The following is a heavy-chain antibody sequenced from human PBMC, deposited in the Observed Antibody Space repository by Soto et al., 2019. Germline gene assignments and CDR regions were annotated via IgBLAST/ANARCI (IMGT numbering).Heavy chain of an antibody. CDR1: GFTFSSYG. D-gene: IGHD1-7*01. CDR3: AKDSAVTGTTFQYFDY. Sequence: GGSLRLSCAASGFTFSSYGMHWVRQAPGKGLEWVAVISYDGSNKYYADSVKGRFTISRDNSKNTLYLQMNSLRAEDTAVYYCAKDSAVTGTTFQYFDYWGQGTLVTVSS. V-gene: IGHV3-30*18. J-gene: IGHJ4*02. CDR2: ISYDGSNK.